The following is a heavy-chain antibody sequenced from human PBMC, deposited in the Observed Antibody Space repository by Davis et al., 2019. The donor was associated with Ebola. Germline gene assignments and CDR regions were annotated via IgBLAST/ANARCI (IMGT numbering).Heavy chain of an antibody. CDR1: SYTFTSYG. CDR3: ARDVSEWLLYGMDV. D-gene: IGHD3-3*01. J-gene: IGHJ6*02. CDR2: ISAYNGNT. V-gene: IGHV1-18*01. Sequence: ASVLVTCKASSYTFTSYGISWLRQPPGQGLEWMGWISAYNGNTNYAQKLQGRLTTTTHTSTSTAYMQQRSLRSDDTAVYYCARDVSEWLLYGMDVWGQGTTVTVSS.